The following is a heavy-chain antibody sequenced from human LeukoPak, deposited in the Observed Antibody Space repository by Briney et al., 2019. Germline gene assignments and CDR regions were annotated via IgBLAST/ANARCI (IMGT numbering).Heavy chain of an antibody. CDR3: ARNAVRGVIIGGY. Sequence: SVKPSCKASEHTVTAYYTPWGPQAPGQRLEWLGWINPNSGGTNYPQKLPGRGTVTTDTSISTAYMELSRLRSDDTAVYCCARNAVRGVIIGGYWGQGTLVTVSS. V-gene: IGHV1-2*02. CDR1: EHTVTAYY. D-gene: IGHD3-10*01. CDR2: INPNSGGT. J-gene: IGHJ4*02.